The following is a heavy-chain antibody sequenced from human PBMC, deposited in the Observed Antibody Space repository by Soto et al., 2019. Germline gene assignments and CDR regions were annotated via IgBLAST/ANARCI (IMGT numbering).Heavy chain of an antibody. CDR3: VKDLTYYDFWSGYYPSGAFDI. CDR1: GFTFSSYA. D-gene: IGHD3-3*01. Sequence: GGSLRLSCSASGFTFSSYAMHWVRQAPGKGLEYVSAISSNGGSTYYADSVKGRFTISRDNSKNTLYLQMSSLRAEDTAVYYCVKDLTYYDFWSGYYPSGAFDIWGQGTMVTVSS. J-gene: IGHJ3*02. V-gene: IGHV3-64D*08. CDR2: ISSNGGST.